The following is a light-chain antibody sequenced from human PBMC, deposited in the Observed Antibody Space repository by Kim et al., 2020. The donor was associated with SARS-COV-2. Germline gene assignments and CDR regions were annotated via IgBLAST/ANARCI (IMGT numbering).Light chain of an antibody. CDR1: SNNVGDQG. Sequence: QTATLTCTGNSNNVGDQGAAWLQRQQGHPPKLLSDRINLRPSGISARFSASRSGNTASLTITGLRPEDEADYYCSAWDSSLNAWVFGGGTQLTVL. J-gene: IGLJ3*02. CDR3: SAWDSSLNAWV. V-gene: IGLV10-54*04. CDR2: RIN.